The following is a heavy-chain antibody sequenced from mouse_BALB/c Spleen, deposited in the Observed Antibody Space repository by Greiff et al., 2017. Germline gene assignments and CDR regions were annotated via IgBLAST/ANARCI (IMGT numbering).Heavy chain of an antibody. J-gene: IGHJ4*01. CDR2: IRSKSNNYAT. V-gene: IGHV10-1*02. CDR1: GFTFNTYA. D-gene: IGHD1-1*02. Sequence: EVQRVESGGGLVQLKGSLKLSCAASGFTFNTYAMNWVRQAPGKGLEWVARIRSKSNNYATYYADSVKDRFTISRDDSQSMLYLQMNNLKTEDTAMYYCVRHEGDYDYAMDYWGQGSSVTVSS. CDR3: VRHEGDYDYAMDY.